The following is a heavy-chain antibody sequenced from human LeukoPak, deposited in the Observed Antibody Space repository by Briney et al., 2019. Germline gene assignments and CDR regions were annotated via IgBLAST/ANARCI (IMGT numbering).Heavy chain of an antibody. J-gene: IGHJ4*02. V-gene: IGHV4-34*01. CDR3: ARDRGSGWSGHYYFDY. Sequence: PSETLSLTCAVYGGSFSGYYWSWIRQPPGKGLEWIGEINHSGSTNYNPSLKSRVTISVDTSKNQFSPKLSSVTAADTAVYYCARDRGSGWSGHYYFDYWGQGTLVTVSS. CDR2: INHSGST. CDR1: GGSFSGYY. D-gene: IGHD6-19*01.